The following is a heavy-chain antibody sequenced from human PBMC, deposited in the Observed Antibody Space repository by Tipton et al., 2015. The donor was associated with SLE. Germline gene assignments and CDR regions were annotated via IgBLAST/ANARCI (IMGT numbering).Heavy chain of an antibody. V-gene: IGHV1-46*01. D-gene: IGHD3-10*01. Sequence: QLVQSGPEVKKPGASVKISCKASGFTFTTYYLHWVRQAPGQGPEWMGIINPSGDSTNFAQKFQGRLTMTRDTSTSTVYMELTGLRSEDTAVYYCARPGDRYYFDYWGQGTLVTVSS. CDR2: INPSGDST. J-gene: IGHJ4*02. CDR1: GFTFTTYY. CDR3: ARPGDRYYFDY.